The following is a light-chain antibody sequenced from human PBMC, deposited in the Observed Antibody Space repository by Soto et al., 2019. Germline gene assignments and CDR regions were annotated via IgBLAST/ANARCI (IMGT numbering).Light chain of an antibody. Sequence: EIVLTQSPGTLSLSPGARAPLSCRARQSIRNFLAWYQQNPGQAPRLLIYDTSTRATGIPARFSGSGSGTDFTLTISSLEPEDFAVYYCQQRNNWPPEITFGQGTRLEIK. J-gene: IGKJ5*01. CDR1: QSIRNF. CDR2: DTS. V-gene: IGKV3-11*01. CDR3: QQRNNWPPEIT.